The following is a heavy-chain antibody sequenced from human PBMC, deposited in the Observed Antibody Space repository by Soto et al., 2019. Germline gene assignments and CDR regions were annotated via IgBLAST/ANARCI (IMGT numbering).Heavy chain of an antibody. CDR2: LYRGGTT. D-gene: IGHD2-8*01. CDR1: GFTVSSNY. Sequence: EVQLVETGGGLIQPGGSLRLSCAASGFTVSSNYMSWVRQAPGKGLEWVSALYRGGTTYYADSVKGRFSISRDNSENTLYSQMNSLRAEDTALYYCASPFPLELVSSLKAFDIWGQGKMVTVSS. J-gene: IGHJ3*02. V-gene: IGHV3-53*02. CDR3: ASPFPLELVSSLKAFDI.